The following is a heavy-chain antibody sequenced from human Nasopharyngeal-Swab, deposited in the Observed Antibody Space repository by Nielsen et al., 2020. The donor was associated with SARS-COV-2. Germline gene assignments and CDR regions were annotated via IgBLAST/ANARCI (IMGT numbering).Heavy chain of an antibody. Sequence: VRQAPGKGLEWVSAISGSGGSTYYADSVKGRFPISRDNSKNTLYLQMNSLRAEDTAVYYCTTGTTGNPTYYYYYGMDVWGQGTTVTVSS. CDR3: TTGTTGNPTYYYYYGMDV. CDR2: ISGSGGST. D-gene: IGHD1-1*01. V-gene: IGHV3-23*01. J-gene: IGHJ6*02.